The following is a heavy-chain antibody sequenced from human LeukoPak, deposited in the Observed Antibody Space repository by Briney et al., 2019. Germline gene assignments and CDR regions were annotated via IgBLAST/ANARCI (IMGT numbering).Heavy chain of an antibody. CDR2: FSAYNGNT. D-gene: IGHD5-18*01. CDR3: ARVRYSYGGLYYYYGMDV. V-gene: IGHV1-18*01. J-gene: IGHJ6*02. CDR1: GYTFTSYG. Sequence: ASVKVSCKASGYTFTSYGISWVRQAPGQGLEWMGWFSAYNGNTNYAQKLQGRVTMTTDTSTSTAYMELRSLRSDDTAVYYCARVRYSYGGLYYYYGMDVWGQGTTVTVSS.